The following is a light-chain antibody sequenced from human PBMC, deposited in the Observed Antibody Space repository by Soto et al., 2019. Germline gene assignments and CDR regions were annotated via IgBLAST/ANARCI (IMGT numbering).Light chain of an antibody. Sequence: QSALTQPASVSGSPGQSITISCAGTSSDVGSNNYVSWYQQYPGKAPKLMIYEVSHRPSGVSNRFSGSKSANTASLTISGLQAEDEVDYYCSSYKSSSTSVVFGGGTQLTVL. V-gene: IGLV2-14*01. CDR1: SSDVGSNNY. CDR3: SSYKSSSTSVV. J-gene: IGLJ2*01. CDR2: EVS.